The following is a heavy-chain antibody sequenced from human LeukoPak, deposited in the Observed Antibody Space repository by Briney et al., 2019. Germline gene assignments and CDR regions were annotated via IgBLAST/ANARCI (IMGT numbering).Heavy chain of an antibody. D-gene: IGHD4-17*01. CDR2: IHYSGNT. J-gene: IGHJ6*03. CDR3: ARSYKYGDEGYYYYYYMDV. Sequence: SETLSLTCTVSGGSIRSSSYCWGWIRQPPGKGLEWIGTIHYSGNTYYNPSLKSRVTISVDTSKNQFSLKLSSVTAADTAVYYCARSYKYGDEGYYYYYYMDVWGKGTTVTISS. V-gene: IGHV4-39*07. CDR1: GGSIRSSSYC.